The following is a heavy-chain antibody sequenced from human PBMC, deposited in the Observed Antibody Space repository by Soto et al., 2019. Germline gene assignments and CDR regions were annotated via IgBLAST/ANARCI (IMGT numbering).Heavy chain of an antibody. CDR1: GFTFSTSA. D-gene: IGHD5-12*01. Sequence: EVQLVESGGGLVPSGVSMRLSCAASGFTFSTSAMSWLRQALEKALYLVSAISESASSISYADSVKGRSTISRYNSKNTLYLQMNSLRVEDTAIYYGAKLGFPYSVSHYELPNVFDYSGQGTTVTFSS. CDR2: ISESASSI. V-gene: IGHV3-23*04. CDR3: AKLGFPYSVSHYELPNVFDY. J-gene: IGHJ4*02.